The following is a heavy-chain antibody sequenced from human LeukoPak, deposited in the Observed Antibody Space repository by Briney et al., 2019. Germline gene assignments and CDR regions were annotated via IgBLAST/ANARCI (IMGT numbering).Heavy chain of an antibody. Sequence: WETLSLTCAVYGGSFSGYYWSWIRQPPGKGLEWIGEINHSGSTNYNPSLKSRVTISVDTSKNQFSLKLSSVTAADTAVYYCARVAFEAGYSYVYYFDYWGQGTLVTVSS. CDR1: GGSFSGYY. CDR2: INHSGST. J-gene: IGHJ4*02. CDR3: ARVAFEAGYSYVYYFDY. D-gene: IGHD5-18*01. V-gene: IGHV4-34*01.